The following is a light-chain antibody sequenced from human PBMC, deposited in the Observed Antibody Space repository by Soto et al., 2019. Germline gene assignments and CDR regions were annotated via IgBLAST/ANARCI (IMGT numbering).Light chain of an antibody. Sequence: DIKMTQSPSSLSASVGDRVTIPCRASKNINNFLNWYQQQPGKAPDLLIYTASSLQSGVPSRFSGSGSGTDFTLTISSLQPEDFATYYCQQSFTTPRTFGQGTKVEIK. J-gene: IGKJ1*01. V-gene: IGKV1-39*01. CDR2: TAS. CDR3: QQSFTTPRT. CDR1: KNINNF.